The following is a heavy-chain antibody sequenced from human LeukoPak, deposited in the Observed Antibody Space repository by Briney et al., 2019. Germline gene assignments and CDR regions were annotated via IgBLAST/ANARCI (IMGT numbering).Heavy chain of an antibody. CDR1: GGSFSGYY. D-gene: IGHD3-3*01. CDR3: ARVGFWSGINPPVYWYFDL. J-gene: IGHJ2*01. V-gene: IGHV4-34*01. CDR2: INHSGST. Sequence: PSETLSLTCAVYGGSFSGYYWSWLRQPPGKGLERIGEINHSGSTNYNPSLKSRVTISVDTSKNQFSLKLSSVTAADTAVYYCARVGFWSGINPPVYWYFDLWGRGTLVTVSS.